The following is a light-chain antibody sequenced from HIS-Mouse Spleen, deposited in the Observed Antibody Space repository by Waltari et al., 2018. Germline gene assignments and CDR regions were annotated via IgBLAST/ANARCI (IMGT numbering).Light chain of an antibody. V-gene: IGLV3-27*01. CDR1: VLAKKY. CDR2: KDS. Sequence: SYELTQPSSVSVSPGQTARITCPGDVLAKKYARWFQQKPGQAPELVIYKDSERPSGSPERFAGSSSGTTVTLTISGAQVEDEADYYCYSAADNNLGVFGGGTKLTVL. J-gene: IGLJ3*02. CDR3: YSAADNNLGV.